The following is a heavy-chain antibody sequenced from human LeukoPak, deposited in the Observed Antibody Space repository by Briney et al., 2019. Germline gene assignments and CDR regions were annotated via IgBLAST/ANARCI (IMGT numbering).Heavy chain of an antibody. CDR2: ITLYNGNT. D-gene: IGHD6-19*01. J-gene: IGHJ5*02. CDR3: ARYIVAVAGNDRGTNWFDP. V-gene: IGHV1-68*03. Sequence: RASVKVSCKASGYTFTYCSLHWLQQAPGQGLERMRWITLYNGNTNYAKKFQGRVTITRDMSLRTAYIELSSLRSEDSAVYYWARYIVAVAGNDRGTNWFDPWGQGTLVTVSS. CDR1: GYTFTYCS.